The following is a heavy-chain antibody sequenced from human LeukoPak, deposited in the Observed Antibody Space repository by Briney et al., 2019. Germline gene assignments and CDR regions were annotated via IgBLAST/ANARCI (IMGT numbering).Heavy chain of an antibody. Sequence: SQTLSLTCAVSGGSISSGGYYWSWIRQPPGKGLEWIGYIYYSGSTNYNPSLKSRVTISVDTSKNQFSLKLSSVTAADTAVYYCARLGGSYFKNYFDYWGQGTLVTVSS. D-gene: IGHD1-26*01. V-gene: IGHV4-61*08. CDR2: IYYSGST. CDR1: GGSISSGGYY. J-gene: IGHJ4*02. CDR3: ARLGGSYFKNYFDY.